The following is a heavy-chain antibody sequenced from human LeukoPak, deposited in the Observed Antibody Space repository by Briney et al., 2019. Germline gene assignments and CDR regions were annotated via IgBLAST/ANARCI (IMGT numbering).Heavy chain of an antibody. J-gene: IGHJ4*02. CDR1: GFTFSSHS. D-gene: IGHD1-26*01. Sequence: GGSLRLSCAASGFTFSSHSMNWVRQAPGKGLEWVSSISSSSSYIYYADSVKGRFTISRDNAKNSLYLQMNSLRAEDTAVYYCARDFLSGSYCDYWGQGTLVSVSS. CDR3: ARDFLSGSYCDY. CDR2: ISSSSSYI. V-gene: IGHV3-21*01.